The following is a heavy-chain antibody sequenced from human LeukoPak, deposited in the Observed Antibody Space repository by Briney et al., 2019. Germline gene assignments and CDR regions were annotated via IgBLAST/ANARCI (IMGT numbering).Heavy chain of an antibody. CDR2: INPYIGGT. D-gene: IGHD3-22*01. V-gene: IGHV1-2*02. CDR3: AREGLGDSSGYHHAFDI. Sequence: GASVKVSCKASGYTFTDYYMHWVRQAPVQGLEWMGWINPYIGGTNYAQKFQGRVTMTRDTSIGTAYMELSRLKSDDTAVYYCAREGLGDSSGYHHAFDIRGQGTMVTVSS. CDR1: GYTFTDYY. J-gene: IGHJ3*02.